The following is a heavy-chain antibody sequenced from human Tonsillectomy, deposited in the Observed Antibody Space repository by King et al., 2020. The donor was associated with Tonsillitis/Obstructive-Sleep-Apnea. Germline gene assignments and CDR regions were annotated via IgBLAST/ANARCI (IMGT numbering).Heavy chain of an antibody. Sequence: QLVESGGGLVKPGGSLRLSCAASGFTFSSYSMNWVRQAPGKGLEWVSSISSSSSYIYYADSVKGRFTISRDNAKNSLYLQMNSLRAEDTAVYYCARVGDIVVVPAAPNYYYYMDVWGKGTTVTVSS. V-gene: IGHV3-21*01. CDR1: GFTFSSYS. D-gene: IGHD2-2*01. CDR2: ISSSSSYI. J-gene: IGHJ6*03. CDR3: ARVGDIVVVPAAPNYYYYMDV.